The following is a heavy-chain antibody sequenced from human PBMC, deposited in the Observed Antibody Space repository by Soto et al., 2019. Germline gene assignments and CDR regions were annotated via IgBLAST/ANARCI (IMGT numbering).Heavy chain of an antibody. CDR3: ARAYSNYYYYYGMDV. CDR2: IIPIFGTA. J-gene: IGHJ6*02. CDR1: GGTFSSYA. D-gene: IGHD4-4*01. V-gene: IGHV1-69*13. Sequence: GPSVKVSCKASGGTFSSYAISWVRRAPGQGLEGMGGIIPIFGTANYAQKFQGRVTITADESTSTAYMELSRLRSEDTAVYYCARAYSNYYYYYGMDVWGQGATVTVSS.